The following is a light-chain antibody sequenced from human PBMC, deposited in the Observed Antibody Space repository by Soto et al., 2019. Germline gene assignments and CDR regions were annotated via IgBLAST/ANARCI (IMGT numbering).Light chain of an antibody. CDR1: QSVSGW. CDR3: QQYYSYPGT. CDR2: AAS. V-gene: IGKV1-5*01. J-gene: IGKJ1*01. Sequence: DIQMTQSPSTVSASVGDTVTVTCRASQSVSGWLAWYQQKPGEAPKLLIYAASTLQSGVPSRFSGSGSGTDFTLTISCLQSEDFATYYCQQYYSYPGTFGQGTKVDIK.